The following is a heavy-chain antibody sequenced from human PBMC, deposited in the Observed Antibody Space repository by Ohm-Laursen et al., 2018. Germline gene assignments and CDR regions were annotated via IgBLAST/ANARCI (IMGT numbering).Heavy chain of an antibody. CDR1: GFTFSNFW. J-gene: IGHJ6*02. CDR2: ISYDGTNK. D-gene: IGHD2-2*01. V-gene: IGHV3-30*18. Sequence: SLRLSCTASGFTFSNFWMSWVRQAPGKGLEWVAIISYDGTNKYYADSVKGRFTISRDNSKNTLYLQMNSLRGEDTAVYYCAKSRYPYCGDTSCNVGGMDVWGQGTTVTVSS. CDR3: AKSRYPYCGDTSCNVGGMDV.